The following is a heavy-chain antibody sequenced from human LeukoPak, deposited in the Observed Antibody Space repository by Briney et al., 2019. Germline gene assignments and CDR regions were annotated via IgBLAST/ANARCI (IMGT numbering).Heavy chain of an antibody. V-gene: IGHV3-30*18. Sequence: PGGSLRLSCAASGFTFSSYGMHWVRQAPGKGLGWVAVISYDGSNKYYADSVKGRFTISRDNSKNALYLQMNSLRPEDTAVYYCAKINCSSTSCSISWGFDYWGQGTLVTVSS. CDR3: AKINCSSTSCSISWGFDY. CDR1: GFTFSSYG. D-gene: IGHD2-2*01. CDR2: ISYDGSNK. J-gene: IGHJ4*02.